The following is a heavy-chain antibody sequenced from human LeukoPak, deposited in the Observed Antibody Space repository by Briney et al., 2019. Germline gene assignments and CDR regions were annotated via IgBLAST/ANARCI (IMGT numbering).Heavy chain of an antibody. D-gene: IGHD3-22*01. J-gene: IGHJ4*02. CDR2: IYYSGST. CDR3: SISTYYYDRRGIF. V-gene: IGHV4-39*01. CDR1: GGSIRSSSYY. Sequence: PSETLSLTCTVSGGSIRSSSYYWAWLRQPPGKGLDGIGNIYYSGSTYYNPYLKSPVTISVATSKNQFSLKLSSVTAADTSVYFCSISTYYYDRRGIFWRQGTLVSVSS.